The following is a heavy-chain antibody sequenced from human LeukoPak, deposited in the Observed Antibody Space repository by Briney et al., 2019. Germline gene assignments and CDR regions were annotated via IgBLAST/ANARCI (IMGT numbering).Heavy chain of an antibody. CDR2: FDPEDGET. CDR1: GYTLTELS. V-gene: IGHV1-24*01. D-gene: IGHD5-12*01. Sequence: EASVKVFCKVSGYTLTELSMHWVRQAPGKGLEWMGGFDPEDGETIYAQKFQGRVTMTEDTSTDTAYMELSSLRSEDTAVYYCATETRGYSGYDRHYYYYMDVWGKGTTVTVSS. CDR3: ATETRGYSGYDRHYYYYMDV. J-gene: IGHJ6*03.